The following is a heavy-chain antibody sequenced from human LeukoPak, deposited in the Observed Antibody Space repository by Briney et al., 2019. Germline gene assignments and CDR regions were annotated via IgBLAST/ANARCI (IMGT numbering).Heavy chain of an antibody. CDR3: ARPSRYDSSGYDFDY. D-gene: IGHD3-22*01. CDR1: GYTFTGYY. CDR2: INPNSGGT. V-gene: IGHV1-2*02. Sequence: GASVKVSCKASGYTFTGYYMHWVRLAPGQGLEWMGWINPNSGGTNYAQKFQGRVTMTRDTSISTAYMELSRLRSDDTAVYYCARPSRYDSSGYDFDYWGQGTLVTVSS. J-gene: IGHJ4*02.